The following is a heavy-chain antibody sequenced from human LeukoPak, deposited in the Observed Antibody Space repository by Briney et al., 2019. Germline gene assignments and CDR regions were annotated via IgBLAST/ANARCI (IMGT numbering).Heavy chain of an antibody. V-gene: IGHV4-59*01. J-gene: IGHJ5*01. D-gene: IGHD6-19*01. CDR3: ARRGWYCDS. Sequence: SETLSLTCTVSGGSISSYYWSWIRQPPGKGLEWIGYIYYSGSTKYNPSLKSRVTISVNTSKNQFSLKLSSVTAADTAVYYCARRGWYCDSWGQGTLVTVSS. CDR1: GGSISSYY. CDR2: IYYSGST.